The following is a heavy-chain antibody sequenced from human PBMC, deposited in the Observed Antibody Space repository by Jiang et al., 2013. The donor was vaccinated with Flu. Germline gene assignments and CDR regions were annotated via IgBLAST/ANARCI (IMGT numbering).Heavy chain of an antibody. D-gene: IGHD4-11*01. CDR1: GFTFSSYE. CDR2: ISSSGSTI. J-gene: IGHJ6*02. Sequence: VQLLESGGGLVQPGGSLRLSCAASGFTFSSYEMNWVRQAPGKGLEWVSYISSSGSTIYYADSVKGRFTISRDNAKNSLYLQMNSLRAEDTAVYYCARFTVTTYHYYYGMDVWGQGTT. V-gene: IGHV3-48*03. CDR3: ARFTVTTYHYYYGMDV.